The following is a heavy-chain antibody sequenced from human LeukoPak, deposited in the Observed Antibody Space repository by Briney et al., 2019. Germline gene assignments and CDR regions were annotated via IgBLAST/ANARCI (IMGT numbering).Heavy chain of an antibody. CDR2: IYYSGST. V-gene: IGHV4-59*01. CDR1: GGSISSYY. D-gene: IGHD1-26*01. Sequence: SETLSLTCTVSGGSISSYYWSWIRQPPGKGLEWIGYIYYSGSTNYNPSLKSRVTISVDTSKNQFSLKLSSVTAADTAVYYCARKYSGSSFSLWGQGTLVTVSS. J-gene: IGHJ4*02. CDR3: ARKYSGSSFSL.